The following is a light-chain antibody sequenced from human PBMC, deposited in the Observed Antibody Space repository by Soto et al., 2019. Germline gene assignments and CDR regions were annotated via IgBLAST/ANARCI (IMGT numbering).Light chain of an antibody. Sequence: EIVMTQSPATLSASPWEIASVSFRASQSVRSNLAWYQQKPGQAPRLLIYGASRRATGVPARFSGSGSGTEFTLTISSLQSEDFAVYYCLHYNNGPRFGQGTKVDIK. CDR3: LHYNNGPR. CDR1: QSVRSN. V-gene: IGKV3-15*01. J-gene: IGKJ1*01. CDR2: GAS.